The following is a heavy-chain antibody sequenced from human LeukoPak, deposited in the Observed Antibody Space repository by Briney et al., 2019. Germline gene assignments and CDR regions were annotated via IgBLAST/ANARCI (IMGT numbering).Heavy chain of an antibody. V-gene: IGHV1-46*01. CDR3: ARENESHDF. CDR2: IDPGGAT. Sequence: ASVKVSCKASGFSFTDYYMHWMRQAPGQGLEWMGMIDPGGATTYAQKFQGRVTMIRDTSTSTMYMELSSLRSDDTAVYYCARENESHDFWGQGTLVTVSS. CDR1: GFSFTDYY. J-gene: IGHJ4*02.